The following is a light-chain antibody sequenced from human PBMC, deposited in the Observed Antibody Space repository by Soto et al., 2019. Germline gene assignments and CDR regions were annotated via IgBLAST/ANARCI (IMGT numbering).Light chain of an antibody. CDR1: QDVSTW. CDR3: QQYYSFPIT. J-gene: IGKJ5*01. Sequence: DIQMTQSPSSVSASVGDRVTITCRASQDVSTWVAWYQRRPGKAPELLIYAASTLQSGVPSRFSGSGSGTDFTLTISCLQSEDFATYYCQQYYSFPITFGQGTHWR. V-gene: IGKV1-12*01. CDR2: AAS.